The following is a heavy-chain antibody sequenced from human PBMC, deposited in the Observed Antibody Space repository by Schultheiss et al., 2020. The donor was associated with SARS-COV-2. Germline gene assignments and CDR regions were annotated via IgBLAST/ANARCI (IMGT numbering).Heavy chain of an antibody. V-gene: IGHV3-23*01. CDR2: ISGSGGST. Sequence: GESLKISCAASGFTFSSYWMSWVRQAPGKGLEWVSAISGSGGSTYYADSVKGRFTISRDNSKNTLYLQMNSLRAEDTAVYYCARDGDIVVVTAILDYWGQGTLVTVSS. J-gene: IGHJ4*02. CDR3: ARDGDIVVVTAILDY. CDR1: GFTFSSYW. D-gene: IGHD2-21*02.